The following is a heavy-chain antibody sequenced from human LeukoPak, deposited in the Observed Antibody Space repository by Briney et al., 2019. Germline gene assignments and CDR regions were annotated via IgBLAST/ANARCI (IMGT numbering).Heavy chain of an antibody. CDR3: ARLIYCSSTSYYRVEIGNWFDP. D-gene: IGHD2-2*01. J-gene: IGHJ5*02. Sequence: PSETLSLTCAVYGGSFSGYYWSWIRQPPGKGLEWIGEINHSGSTNYNPSLKSRVTISVDTSKNQFSLKLSSVTAADTAVYYCARLIYCSSTSYYRVEIGNWFDPWGQGTLVTVSS. CDR1: GGSFSGYY. CDR2: INHSGST. V-gene: IGHV4-34*01.